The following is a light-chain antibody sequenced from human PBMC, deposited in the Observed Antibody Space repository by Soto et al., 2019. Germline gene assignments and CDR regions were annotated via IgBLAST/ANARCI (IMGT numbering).Light chain of an antibody. J-gene: IGKJ1*01. CDR3: RKYNSAPGT. CDR2: AAS. Sequence: DIQMTQYPSSLSASVGDRVTITCRASQGIRNYLAWYQQKPGKVPKLLIYAASTLQSGVPSRFSGCGSGTDFTLTISRLQPEDGATYYCRKYNSAPGTFGQGTKVASK. V-gene: IGKV1-27*01. CDR1: QGIRNY.